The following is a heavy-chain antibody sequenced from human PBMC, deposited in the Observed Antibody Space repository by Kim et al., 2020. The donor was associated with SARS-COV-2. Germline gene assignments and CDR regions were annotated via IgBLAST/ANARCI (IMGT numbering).Heavy chain of an antibody. Sequence: YAASVKGRFTISRDKAKNALYLQMNSLRAEDTAVYYCARRECSSGWWYFDYWGQGTLVTVSS. D-gene: IGHD6-19*01. CDR3: ARRECSSGWWYFDY. V-gene: IGHV3-74*01. J-gene: IGHJ4*02.